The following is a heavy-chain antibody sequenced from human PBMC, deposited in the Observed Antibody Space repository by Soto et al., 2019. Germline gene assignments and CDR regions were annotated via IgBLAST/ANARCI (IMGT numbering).Heavy chain of an antibody. V-gene: IGHV3-7*03. D-gene: IGHD1-26*01. CDR3: ASYRFRGTYYLRGVTYFFEE. J-gene: IGHJ4*02. Sequence: PGGSLRLSCVTYGLTFTDYWMSWVRQAPGKGLEWVANIKQDESEKNYLDSVKGRFTISRDNAKNSLYLQMNSLRAEDTAVYYCASYRFRGTYYLRGVTYFFEEWGQGAPVTVSS. CDR1: GLTFTDYW. CDR2: IKQDESEK.